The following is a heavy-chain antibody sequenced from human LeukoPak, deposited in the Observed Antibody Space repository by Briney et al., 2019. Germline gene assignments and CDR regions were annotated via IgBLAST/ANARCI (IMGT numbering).Heavy chain of an antibody. CDR2: IYHSGST. Sequence: SETLSLTCTVSGGSISSYYWSWIRQPPGKGLEWIGSIYHSGSTYYNPSLKSRVTISVDTSKNQFSLKLSSVTAADTAVYYCARVKWDPEAYNWFDPWGQGTLVTVSS. CDR1: GGSISSYY. V-gene: IGHV4-38-2*02. J-gene: IGHJ5*02. CDR3: ARVKWDPEAYNWFDP. D-gene: IGHD1-26*01.